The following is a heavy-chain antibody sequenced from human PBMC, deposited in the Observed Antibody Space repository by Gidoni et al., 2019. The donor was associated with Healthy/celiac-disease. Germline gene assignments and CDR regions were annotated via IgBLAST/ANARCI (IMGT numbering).Heavy chain of an antibody. J-gene: IGHJ4*02. Sequence: QLQLQESGPGLVKPSETLSLTCTVSGGSISSSSYYWGWIRQPPGKGLEWIGSVYYSGSTYYNPSLKSRVTISVDTSKNQFSLKLSSVTAADTAVYYCARHRGDSSGWPFDYWGQGTLVTVSS. V-gene: IGHV4-39*01. CDR1: GGSISSSSYY. D-gene: IGHD6-19*01. CDR2: VYYSGST. CDR3: ARHRGDSSGWPFDY.